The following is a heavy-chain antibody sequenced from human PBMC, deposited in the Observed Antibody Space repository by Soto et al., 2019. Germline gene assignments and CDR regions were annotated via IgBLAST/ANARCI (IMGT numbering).Heavy chain of an antibody. CDR2: ISGSGQTT. J-gene: IGHJ6*02. V-gene: IGHV3-23*01. D-gene: IGHD3-10*01. CDR1: GFTFSRFA. CDR3: AKDRGLGSPVSGGLGV. Sequence: PGGSLRLSCAGSGFTFSRFAMSWVRQVPGKGLEWVSAISGSGQTTYYADSVKGRFTVSRDNSNNTLYLQMNSLRAEDTAVYYCAKDRGLGSPVSGGLGVWGQGTTVTVSS.